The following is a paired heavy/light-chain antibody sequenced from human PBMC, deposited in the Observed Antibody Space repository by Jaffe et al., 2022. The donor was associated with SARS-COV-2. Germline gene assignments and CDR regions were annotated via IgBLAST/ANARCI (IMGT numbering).Light chain of an antibody. CDR3: QQANSFPIT. J-gene: IGKJ5*01. Sequence: DIQMTQSPSSVSASIGDRVTITCRASQAISSWLAWYQQKPGKAPKLLIYAASSLQSGVPSRFSASGSGTDFTLTISSLQPEDFATYYCQQANSFPITFGQGTRLEIK. CDR2: AAS. V-gene: IGKV1D-12*01. CDR1: QAISSW.
Heavy chain of an antibody. CDR2: ISSSGSNI. CDR1: GFTFSEYY. J-gene: IGHJ5*02. CDR3: AGDLTVVSAKWFDP. Sequence: QLVESGGGLVKPGGSLRLSCADSGFTFSEYYMTWIRQAPGKGLEWVSYISSSGSNIYYADSVKGRFTISRDNAKNSLYLQMNSLRADDTAVYYCAGDLTVVSAKWFDPWGQGTLVTVSS. V-gene: IGHV3-11*01. D-gene: IGHD2-21*02.